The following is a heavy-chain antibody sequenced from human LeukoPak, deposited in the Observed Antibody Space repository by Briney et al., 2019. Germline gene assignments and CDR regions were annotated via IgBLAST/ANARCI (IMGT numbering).Heavy chain of an antibody. Sequence: ASVKVSCKASGYTFTSYYMHWVRQAPGQGLEWMGIINPSGGSTSYAQKFQGRVTMTRDTSTSTVYVEPSSLRSEDTAVYYCARFPGMATMEFDYWGQGTLVTVSS. CDR3: ARFPGMATMEFDY. CDR2: INPSGGST. CDR1: GYTFTSYY. V-gene: IGHV1-46*01. D-gene: IGHD5-24*01. J-gene: IGHJ4*02.